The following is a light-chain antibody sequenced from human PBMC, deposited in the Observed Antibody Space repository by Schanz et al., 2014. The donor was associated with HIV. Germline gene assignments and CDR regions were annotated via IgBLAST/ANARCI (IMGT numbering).Light chain of an antibody. CDR2: SQN. Sequence: QSVLTQPPSASGTPGQGVTISCSGSNSNIGTYDVNWYQQLPGTAPRLLIYSQNKRPSGVPDRFSGSKSDTSASLAITGLQAEDEANYYCQSFDKSVSAVVFGGGTKLAVL. V-gene: IGLV1-44*01. CDR3: QSFDKSVSAVV. CDR1: NSNIGTYD. J-gene: IGLJ2*01.